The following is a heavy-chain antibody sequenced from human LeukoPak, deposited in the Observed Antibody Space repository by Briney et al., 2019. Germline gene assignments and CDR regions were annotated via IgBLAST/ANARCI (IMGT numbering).Heavy chain of an antibody. V-gene: IGHV4-34*01. CDR2: INHSGST. Sequence: PSETLSLTCAVYGGSFSGYYWSWIRQPPGKGLEWIGEINHSGSTNYNPPLKSRVTISVDTSKNQFSLKLSSVTAADTAVYYCARVRIAAAGTVDYWGQGTLVTVSS. J-gene: IGHJ4*02. CDR3: ARVRIAAAGTVDY. D-gene: IGHD6-13*01. CDR1: GGSFSGYY.